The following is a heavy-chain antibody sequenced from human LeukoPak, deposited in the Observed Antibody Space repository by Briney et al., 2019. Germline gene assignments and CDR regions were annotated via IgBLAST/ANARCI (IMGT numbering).Heavy chain of an antibody. CDR2: IKQDGSEK. V-gene: IGHV3-7*01. CDR3: AKVFGVVYFDY. Sequence: PGGSLRLSCAASGFTFSSYWMSWVRQAPGKGLEWVANIKQDGSEKYYVDSVKGRFTISRDNAKNSLYLQMNSLRAEDTAVYYCAKVFGVVYFDYWGQGTLVTVSS. CDR1: GFTFSSYW. J-gene: IGHJ4*02. D-gene: IGHD3-3*01.